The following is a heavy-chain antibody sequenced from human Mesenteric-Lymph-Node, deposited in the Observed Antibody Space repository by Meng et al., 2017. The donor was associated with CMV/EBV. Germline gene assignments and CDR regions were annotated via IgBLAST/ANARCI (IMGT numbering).Heavy chain of an antibody. CDR2: IYYSGST. Sequence: SETLSLTCTVSGGSISSGGYYWSWIRQHPGKGLEWIGYIYYSGSTYYNPSLKSRVTISVDTSKNQFSLKLSSVTAADTAVYYCARAGNSWSDFDYWGQGTLVTVSS. D-gene: IGHD6-13*01. V-gene: IGHV4-31*03. CDR3: ARAGNSWSDFDY. CDR1: GGSISSGGYY. J-gene: IGHJ4*02.